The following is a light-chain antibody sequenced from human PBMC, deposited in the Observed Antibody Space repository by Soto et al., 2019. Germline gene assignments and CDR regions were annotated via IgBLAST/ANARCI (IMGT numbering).Light chain of an antibody. V-gene: IGKV1-5*01. J-gene: IGKJ1*01. CDR1: QVTYNW. Sequence: DVKLSLSPSTLSASVGSRVHITSRGRQVTYNWLAWYQQKPGKPPRLLIYDASGLDSGVPSRFSGSGYGTEFTLTISSLQPEDFATFYCQQYDSFPWTFGQGTKVDIK. CDR2: DAS. CDR3: QQYDSFPWT.